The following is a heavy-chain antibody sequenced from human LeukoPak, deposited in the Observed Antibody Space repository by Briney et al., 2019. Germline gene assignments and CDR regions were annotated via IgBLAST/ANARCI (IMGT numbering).Heavy chain of an antibody. D-gene: IGHD4-17*01. J-gene: IGHJ4*02. CDR3: ARRQRYYGDYTLFFDY. V-gene: IGHV5-51*01. CDR1: AYSFTSYW. CDR2: IYPGDSDT. Sequence: GESLKISCKGSAYSFTSYWIGWVRQMPGKGLKWMGIIYPGDSDTRYSPSFQGQVTISADKSISTAYLQWSSLKASDTAMYYCARRQRYYGDYTLFFDYWGQGTLVTVSS.